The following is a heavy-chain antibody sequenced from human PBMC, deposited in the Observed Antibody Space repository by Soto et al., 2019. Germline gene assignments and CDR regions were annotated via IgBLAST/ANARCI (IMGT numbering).Heavy chain of an antibody. CDR3: AGFGYDWNGWY. J-gene: IGHJ4*02. CDR2: INTDGTYT. CDR1: GLSFRNYW. V-gene: IGHV3-74*01. Sequence: EMQLVESGGGLVQPGGSLRLSCVASGLSFRNYWVHWVRQAPGKGLEWVSRINTDGTYTSNADTVKGRFTISRDNAKNTLYRQMNSLRVEDTAVYFCAGFGYDWNGWYWGPGTLVTVSS. D-gene: IGHD1-20*01.